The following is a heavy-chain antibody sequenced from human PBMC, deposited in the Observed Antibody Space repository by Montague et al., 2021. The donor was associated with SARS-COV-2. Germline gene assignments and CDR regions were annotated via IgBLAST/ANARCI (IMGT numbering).Heavy chain of an antibody. D-gene: IGHD2-21*01. J-gene: IGHJ4*02. CDR1: RGSFHIFS. CDR2: IDHSGNT. V-gene: IGHV4-34*01. CDR3: ARGSRVVGITPGFRY. Sequence: SETLSLTCAVYRGSFHIFSWGWIRQSPGTGLEWIGEIDHSGNTNYNPSLKSRVTISVDTSKNQFSLNLTSVTAADTAMYYCARGSRVVGITPGFRYWGQGTQVAVSS.